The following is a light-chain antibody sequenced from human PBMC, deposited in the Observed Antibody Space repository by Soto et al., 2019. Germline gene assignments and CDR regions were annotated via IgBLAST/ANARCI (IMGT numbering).Light chain of an antibody. V-gene: IGLV2-14*01. J-gene: IGLJ1*01. CDR3: SSYTSSSTLDV. CDR2: DVS. Sequence: SVLTQPASVSGSPGQSITISCTGTNSDVGGYNYVSWYQQHPGKAPKLMIYDVSNRPSGVSNRFSGSKSGNTASLTISGLQAEDEADYYCSSYTSSSTLDVFGTGTKVTVL. CDR1: NSDVGGYNY.